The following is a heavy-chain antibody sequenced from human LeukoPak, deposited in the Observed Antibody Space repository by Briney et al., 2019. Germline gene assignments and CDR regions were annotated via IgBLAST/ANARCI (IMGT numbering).Heavy chain of an antibody. D-gene: IGHD3-10*01. CDR3: ARFLVTMVRGVIIFPYSFDY. Sequence: PGGSLRLSCTASGFTFRNAGMNWVRQAPGKGLEWVANIKQDGSEKYYVDSVKGRFTISRDNAKNSLYLQMNSLRAEDTAVYYCARFLVTMVRGVIIFPYSFDYWGQGTLVTVSS. CDR1: GFTFRNAG. CDR2: IKQDGSEK. J-gene: IGHJ4*02. V-gene: IGHV3-7*01.